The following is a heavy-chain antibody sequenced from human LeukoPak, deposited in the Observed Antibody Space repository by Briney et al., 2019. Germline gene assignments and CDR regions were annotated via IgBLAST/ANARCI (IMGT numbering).Heavy chain of an antibody. Sequence: SETLSLTCTVSNYSISSGYYWGWIRQPPGKGLEWIGNIYHSGITFYNPSLKSRVTISVDTSKNQFSLKLSSVTAADTAVYYCARYTAMVNDAFDIWGQGTMVTVSS. V-gene: IGHV4-38-2*02. J-gene: IGHJ3*02. CDR2: IYHSGIT. CDR3: ARYTAMVNDAFDI. CDR1: NYSISSGYY. D-gene: IGHD5-18*01.